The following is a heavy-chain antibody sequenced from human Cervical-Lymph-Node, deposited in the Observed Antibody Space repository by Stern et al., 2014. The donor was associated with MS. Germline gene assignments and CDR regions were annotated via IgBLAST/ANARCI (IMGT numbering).Heavy chain of an antibody. CDR3: ASAYSSSHYYFDY. CDR1: GFSFSRFA. CDR2: IWYDGSNP. J-gene: IGHJ4*02. D-gene: IGHD6-13*01. Sequence: VQLVESGGGVVQPGRSLRLSCAASGFSFSRFAMHWVRPAPGKGLEGVAFIWYDGSNPYYADSVTGRFTISRDNFKNTLYLQMNSLRAEDTAVYYCASAYSSSHYYFDYWGQGTLVTVSS. V-gene: IGHV3-33*01.